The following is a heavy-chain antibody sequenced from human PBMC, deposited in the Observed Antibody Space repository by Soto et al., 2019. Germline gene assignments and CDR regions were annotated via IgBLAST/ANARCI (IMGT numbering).Heavy chain of an antibody. V-gene: IGHV6-1*01. CDR1: GDSVSSNSAA. D-gene: IGHD5-12*01. Sequence: PSQTLSLTCAISGDSVSSNSAAWNWIRQSPSRGLEWLGRTYFRSKWFNDYAVSVKSRITINPDTSKNQFSLQLNSVTPDDTAVYYCARGSIEMATWIHWYFDLWGRGTLVTVSS. CDR3: ARGSIEMATWIHWYFDL. J-gene: IGHJ2*01. CDR2: TYFRSKWFN.